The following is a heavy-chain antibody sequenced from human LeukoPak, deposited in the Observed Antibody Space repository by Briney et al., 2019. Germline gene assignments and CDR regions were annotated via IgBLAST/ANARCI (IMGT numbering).Heavy chain of an antibody. J-gene: IGHJ4*02. CDR2: INSYSGNT. CDR1: GYTFTSYG. Sequence: ASVKVSCKASGYTFTSYGISWLRQAPGQGLEWMGWINSYSGNTNYAQKFQGRVTMTTDTSTTTVYMELRSLTSDDTAVYYCARDRSGGTYYVYWGQGTLVTVPS. V-gene: IGHV1-18*01. CDR3: ARDRSGGTYYVY. D-gene: IGHD1-26*01.